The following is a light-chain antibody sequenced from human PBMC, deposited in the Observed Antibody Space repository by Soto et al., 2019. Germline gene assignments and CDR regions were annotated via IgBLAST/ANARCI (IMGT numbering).Light chain of an antibody. Sequence: SYELTQPPSVSVAPGKTARITCGGNNIGSKSVHWYQQKPGQAPVLVIYYDSDRPSVIPERFSGSNSGNTATLPISRVEAGDEADYYCQVWDSSSEHQVVFGGGTKLTVL. CDR1: NIGSKS. CDR3: QVWDSSSEHQVV. J-gene: IGLJ2*01. V-gene: IGLV3-21*04. CDR2: YDS.